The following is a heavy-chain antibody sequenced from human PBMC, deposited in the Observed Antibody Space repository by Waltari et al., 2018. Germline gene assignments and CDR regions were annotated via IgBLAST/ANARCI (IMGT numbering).Heavy chain of an antibody. J-gene: IGHJ6*03. V-gene: IGHV4-4*07. Sequence: QVQLQESGPGLVKPSETLSLTCTVSGGSISSYYWSWIRQPAGKGLEWIGRIYTSGRTNYNPSLKSRVTMSVDTSKNQFSLKLSSVTAADTAVYYCARADYYYDSSGYSSYYYYMDVWGKGTTVTVSS. CDR3: ARADYYYDSSGYSSYYYYMDV. D-gene: IGHD3-22*01. CDR1: GGSISSYY. CDR2: IYTSGRT.